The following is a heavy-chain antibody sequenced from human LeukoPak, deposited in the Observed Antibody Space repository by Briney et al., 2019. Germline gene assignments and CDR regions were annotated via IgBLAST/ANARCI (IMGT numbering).Heavy chain of an antibody. CDR2: FSSGSPI. V-gene: IGHV3-69-1*01. CDR1: GFAFSTYS. CDR3: AGDRYYHDSSGYYPGGLFDY. D-gene: IGHD3-22*01. Sequence: GGSLRLSCAASGFAFSTYSMNWVRQAPGKGLEWVSSFSSGSPIYYADSLKGRFTISRDNAKNSLYLQMNSLRAEDTAVYYCAGDRYYHDSSGYYPGGLFDYWGQGTLVTVSS. J-gene: IGHJ4*02.